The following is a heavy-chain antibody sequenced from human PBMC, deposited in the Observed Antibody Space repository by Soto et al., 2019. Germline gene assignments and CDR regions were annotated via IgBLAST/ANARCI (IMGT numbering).Heavy chain of an antibody. CDR1: GGSISSSSYY. V-gene: IGHV4-39*01. CDR3: ARHNDYGDYHNWLDP. J-gene: IGHJ5*02. Sequence: SETLSLTCTVSGGSISSSSYYWGWIRQPPGKGLEWIGSIYYSGSTYYNPSLKSRVTISVDTSKNQFSLKLSSVTAADTAVYYCARHNDYGDYHNWLDPWGQGTLVTVSS. D-gene: IGHD4-17*01. CDR2: IYYSGST.